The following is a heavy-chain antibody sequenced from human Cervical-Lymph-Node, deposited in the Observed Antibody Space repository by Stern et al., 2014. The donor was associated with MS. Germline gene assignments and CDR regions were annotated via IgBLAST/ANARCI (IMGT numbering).Heavy chain of an antibody. CDR3: ARVARMDTSGFFDY. CDR1: GYTFTGYS. J-gene: IGHJ4*02. V-gene: IGHV1-2*06. Sequence: VQLEESGAEVKKSGASVKVSCKASGYTFTGYSMHWVRQAPGQGLEWMGRINPNSGGTNYAQRFQGRVTMTRDTAISTAYMELSSLRSDDSAIYYCARVARMDTSGFFDYWGQGTLVTVSS. CDR2: INPNSGGT. D-gene: IGHD5-18*01.